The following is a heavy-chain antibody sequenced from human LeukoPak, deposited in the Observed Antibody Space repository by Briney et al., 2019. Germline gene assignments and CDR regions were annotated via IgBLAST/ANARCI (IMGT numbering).Heavy chain of an antibody. J-gene: IGHJ4*02. V-gene: IGHV3-23*01. Sequence: GGSLRLSCAASGFSLNTYAVNWVRQAPGKGLEWVSGISVIDDTAYYADSVRGRFTSSRDRSRNTVYLQMGSLRDEDTAIYYCARGGATYGAAPYDYWGQGNLVTVSS. CDR2: ISVIDDTA. CDR1: GFSLNTYA. CDR3: ARGGATYGAAPYDY. D-gene: IGHD4/OR15-4a*01.